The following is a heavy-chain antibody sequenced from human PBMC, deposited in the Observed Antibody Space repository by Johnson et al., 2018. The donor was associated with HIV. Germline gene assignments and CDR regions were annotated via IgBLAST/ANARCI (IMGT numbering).Heavy chain of an antibody. J-gene: IGHJ3*02. D-gene: IGHD2-21*02. CDR3: ARYWGGDCYSPHDAFDI. CDR2: ISSSGRTI. CDR1: GFTFSEYY. Sequence: QVQLVESGGGLVQPGGSLRLSCAASGFTFSEYYMSWIRQAPGKGLEWVSYISSSGRTIYYADSVKGRFAISRDNAKNSLFLQMNSLRVEDTAVYYCARYWGGDCYSPHDAFDIWGQGTMVTVSS. V-gene: IGHV3-11*04.